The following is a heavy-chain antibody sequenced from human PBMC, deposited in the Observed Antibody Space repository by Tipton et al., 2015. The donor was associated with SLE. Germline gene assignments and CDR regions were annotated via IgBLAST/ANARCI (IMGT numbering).Heavy chain of an antibody. J-gene: IGHJ4*02. CDR1: GYSISSGYY. D-gene: IGHD3-22*01. CDR3: ARVVVYDSSGYYYWD. CDR2: IYHSGST. Sequence: TLSLTCAVSGYSISSGYYWGWFRQPPGKGLEWIGSIYHSGSTYYNPSLKSRVTISVDTSKNQFSLKLSSVTAADTAVYYCARVVVYDSSGYYYWDWGQGTLVTVSS. V-gene: IGHV4-38-2*01.